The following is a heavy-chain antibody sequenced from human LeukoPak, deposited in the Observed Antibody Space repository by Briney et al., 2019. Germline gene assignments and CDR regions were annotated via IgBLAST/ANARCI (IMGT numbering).Heavy chain of an antibody. CDR2: TFYRSSWYN. D-gene: IGHD4-23*01. CDR1: GDSVSRDNGA. Sequence: VKPSQTLSLTCAISGDSVSRDNGAWSWIRQSPSRGLEWLGRTFYRSSWYNDYAVFVKSRLTINSDTSKNQFSLQLKSVTPEDTAVYFCASSPDYGGNEYFDYWGQGTLVTVSS. CDR3: ASSPDYGGNEYFDY. V-gene: IGHV6-1*01. J-gene: IGHJ4*02.